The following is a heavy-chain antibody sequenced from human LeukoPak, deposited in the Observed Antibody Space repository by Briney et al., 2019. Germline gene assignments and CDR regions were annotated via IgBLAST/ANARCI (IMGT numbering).Heavy chain of an antibody. V-gene: IGHV4-38-2*01. D-gene: IGHD1-26*01. CDR3: ASTAVGAFDY. CDR2: IYHSGST. CDR1: GYSIGSGYY. J-gene: IGHJ4*02. Sequence: PSETQTLTCAASGYSIGSGYYLGWSRQPPGKGLEWIGSIYHSGSTYYNPSLKSRATISVDTSKNQFSLKLSSVTAADTAVYYCASTAVGAFDYWGQGTLVTVSS.